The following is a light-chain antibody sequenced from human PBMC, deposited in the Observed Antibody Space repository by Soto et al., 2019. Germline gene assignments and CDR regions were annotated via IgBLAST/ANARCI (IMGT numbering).Light chain of an antibody. CDR2: TAS. J-gene: IGKJ1*01. V-gene: IGKV1-5*03. CDR1: QSITQS. Sequence: DIQMTQSPSTLSASIGDRVTITCRASQSITQSLAWYQQKPGKAPKLLIYTASTLESGVPSRFSGSGSGTEFTLTIGSLQPDDFATYYCQQHSTYSRTFGQGTKVDIK. CDR3: QQHSTYSRT.